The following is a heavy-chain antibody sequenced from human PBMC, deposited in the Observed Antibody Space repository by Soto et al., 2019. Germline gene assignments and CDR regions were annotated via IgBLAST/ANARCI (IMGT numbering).Heavy chain of an antibody. J-gene: IGHJ6*03. V-gene: IGHV4-59*08. Sequence: SETLSLTCTVSGGSISSYYWSWIRQPPGKGPERIGYIYYSGSTNYNPSIKSRVTISVDTSKNQFSLKLSSVTAADTAVYYCARGRAVAGPDYYYYYYMDVWGKGTTVTVSS. D-gene: IGHD6-19*01. CDR1: GGSISSYY. CDR3: ARGRAVAGPDYYYYYYMDV. CDR2: IYYSGST.